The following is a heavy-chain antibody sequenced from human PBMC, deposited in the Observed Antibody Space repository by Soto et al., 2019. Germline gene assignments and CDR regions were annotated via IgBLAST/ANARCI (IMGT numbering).Heavy chain of an antibody. J-gene: IGHJ4*02. D-gene: IGHD2-15*01. CDR2: IWYDGSNE. V-gene: IGHV3-33*03. Sequence: HPGGSLRLSCAASGFIFNEYGMHWVRQAPGKGLEWVAVIWYDGSNEYYADSVKGRFTISRDNSKDTMSLQMNNLRAEDTAVYYCARWGCSGTNCNLNQRSYDLWGQGT. CDR1: GFIFNEYG. CDR3: ARWGCSGTNCNLNQRSYDL.